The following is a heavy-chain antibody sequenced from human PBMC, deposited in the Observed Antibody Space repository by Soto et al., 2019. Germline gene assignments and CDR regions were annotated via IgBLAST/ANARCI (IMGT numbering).Heavy chain of an antibody. CDR2: ISYDGSNK. V-gene: IGHV3-30*18. CDR1: GFTFSSYG. CDR3: AKDWTTPVP. D-gene: IGHD1-1*01. J-gene: IGHJ5*02. Sequence: GGSLRLSCAASGFTFSSYGMHWVRQAPGKGLEWVAVISYDGSNKYYADSVKGRFTISRDNSKNTLYLQMNSLRAEDTAVYHCAKDWTTPVPWGQGTLVTVSS.